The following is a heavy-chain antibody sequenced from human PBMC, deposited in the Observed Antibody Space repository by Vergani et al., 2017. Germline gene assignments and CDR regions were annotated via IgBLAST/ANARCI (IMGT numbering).Heavy chain of an antibody. V-gene: IGHV4-59*01. J-gene: IGHJ3*02. D-gene: IGHD1-26*01. CDR2: IYYSGST. CDR1: GGSIISYY. Sequence: QVQLQESGPGLVKPSQTLSLTCTVSGGSIISYYWSWIRQPPGKGLEWIGYIYYSGSTNYNPSLKSRVTISVDTSKNQFSLKLSSVTAADTAVYYCARGEMWDFQRSAFDIWGQGTMVTVSS. CDR3: ARGEMWDFQRSAFDI.